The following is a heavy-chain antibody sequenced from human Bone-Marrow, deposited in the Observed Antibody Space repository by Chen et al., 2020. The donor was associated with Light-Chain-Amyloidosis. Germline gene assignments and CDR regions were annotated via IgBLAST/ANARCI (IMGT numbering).Heavy chain of an antibody. CDR3: ATSYSYTYGDYVFDY. D-gene: IGHD4-17*01. J-gene: IGHJ4*02. V-gene: IGHV3-30*04. Sequence: QVQLVESGGGVVQPGRSLRLSCAASGFTFSSYAMHWVRQAPGKGLEWVAVISYDGSNKYYADSVKGRFTISRDNSKNTLYLQMNSLRAEDTAVYYCATSYSYTYGDYVFDYWGQGTLVTVSS. CDR2: ISYDGSNK. CDR1: GFTFSSYA.